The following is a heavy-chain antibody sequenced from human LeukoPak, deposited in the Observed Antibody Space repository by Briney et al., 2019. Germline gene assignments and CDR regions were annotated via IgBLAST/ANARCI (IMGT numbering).Heavy chain of an antibody. CDR2: ISSSGITI. V-gene: IGHV3-11*01. CDR3: ARDDFPWEQGYFQH. CDR1: GFNLSDYY. Sequence: GGSLRLSCAASGFNLSDYYMSWIRQAAGKGLECVSHISSSGITIYYADSVKGRFTISRDNAKNSLYLQMNSLRAEDTAVYYCARDDFPWEQGYFQHWGQGTLVTVSS. J-gene: IGHJ1*01. D-gene: IGHD1-26*01.